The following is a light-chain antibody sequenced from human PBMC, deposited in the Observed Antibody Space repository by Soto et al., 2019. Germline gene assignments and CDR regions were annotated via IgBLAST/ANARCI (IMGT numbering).Light chain of an antibody. Sequence: QSVLTQPPSVSGAQGQRVTIPCTGSTSNIGAGYVVHWYQQLPGAAPKLLIFSDNNRPSGVPDRFSGSKSGTSASLAITGLRAEDEADYYCQSYDNNSDYVFGTGTKLTVL. CDR1: TSNIGAGYV. CDR3: QSYDNNSDYV. V-gene: IGLV1-40*01. J-gene: IGLJ1*01. CDR2: SDN.